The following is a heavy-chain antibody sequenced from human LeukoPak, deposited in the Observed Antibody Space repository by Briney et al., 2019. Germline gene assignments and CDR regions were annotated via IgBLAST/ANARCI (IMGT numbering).Heavy chain of an antibody. V-gene: IGHV4-59*08. CDR3: AKWASDNRAFDL. D-gene: IGHD2-8*01. CDR1: GGSISSNY. J-gene: IGHJ4*02. CDR2: ISYSGTT. Sequence: SETLSLTCTVSGGSISSNYWSWIRQPPGKGLEWIWYISYSGTTSYNPSLESRVTMSVGTSKNQFSLRLSSVTAADTAVYFCAKWASDNRAFDLWGQGTLVTVSS.